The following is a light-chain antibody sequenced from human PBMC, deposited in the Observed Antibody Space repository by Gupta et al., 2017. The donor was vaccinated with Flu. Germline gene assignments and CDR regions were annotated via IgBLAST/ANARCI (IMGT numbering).Light chain of an antibody. CDR1: QSISNW. CDR3: QQYNSS. V-gene: IGKV1-5*03. Sequence: DIQMTQSPSTLSASVGDRVTITCRASQSISNWLAWYQQKPGKAPKLLIYKASSLESGVPSRFRGSGSGTEFTLIISSLQPDDFATDYCQQYNSSFGQGTKLEIK. J-gene: IGKJ2*01. CDR2: KAS.